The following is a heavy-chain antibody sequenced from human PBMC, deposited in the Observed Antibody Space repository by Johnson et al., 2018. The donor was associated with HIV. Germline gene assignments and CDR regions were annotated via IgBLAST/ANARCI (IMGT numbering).Heavy chain of an antibody. J-gene: IGHJ3*02. CDR2: INQDGSEK. Sequence: EVQLVESGGGLVQRGGSLRLSCAASGFTLSNYWMSWVRQAPGKGLEWVANINQDGSEKYFVDSVKGRFTIYRDNAKNSLYLQMNTLRAEDTAVYYCARLIAVVIDGFDIWGQGTMVTVSA. V-gene: IGHV3-7*05. D-gene: IGHD3-22*01. CDR3: ARLIAVVIDGFDI. CDR1: GFTLSNYW.